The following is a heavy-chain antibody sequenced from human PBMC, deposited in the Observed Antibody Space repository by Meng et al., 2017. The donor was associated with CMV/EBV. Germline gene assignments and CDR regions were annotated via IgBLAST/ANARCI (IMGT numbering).Heavy chain of an antibody. J-gene: IGHJ6*02. D-gene: IGHD3-3*01. CDR3: ASGGDITFGVVIMSHYYYYGMDV. CDR1: GYTFTSYD. V-gene: IGHV1-8*03. CDR2: MNPNSGNT. Sequence: ASVKVSCKASGYTFTSYDINWVRQATGQGLEWMGWMNPNSGNTGYAQKFQGRVTITRNTSISTAYMELSSLRSEDTAVYYCASGGDITFGVVIMSHYYYYGMDVWGQGTTVTVSS.